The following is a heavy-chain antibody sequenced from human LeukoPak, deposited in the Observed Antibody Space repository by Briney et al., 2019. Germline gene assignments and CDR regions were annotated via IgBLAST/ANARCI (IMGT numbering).Heavy chain of an antibody. Sequence: SSETLSLTCTVSGGSISSYYWSWIRQPPGKGLEWIGYIYYSGSTNYNPSLKSRVTISVDTSKNQFSLKLSSVTAADTAVYYCARLIYGSGPVDAFDIWGQGQWSPSLQ. J-gene: IGHJ3*02. CDR1: GGSISSYY. CDR2: IYYSGST. CDR3: ARLIYGSGPVDAFDI. D-gene: IGHD3-10*01. V-gene: IGHV4-59*08.